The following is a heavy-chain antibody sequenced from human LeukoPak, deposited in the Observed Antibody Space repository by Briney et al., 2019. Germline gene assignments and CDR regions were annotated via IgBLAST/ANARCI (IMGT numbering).Heavy chain of an antibody. V-gene: IGHV3-21*01. J-gene: IGHJ4*02. CDR2: MSSGSSYV. CDR1: GFTFSSYR. CDR3: ARGPPYDSSGYYYGVY. D-gene: IGHD3-22*01. Sequence: AGGSLRLSCVASGFTFSSYRMNWVRQAPGKGLEWVSSMSSGSSYVYYADSVKGRFTISRDNAKNSLYLQMNSLRAEDTAVYYCARGPPYDSSGYYYGVYWGQGTLVTVSS.